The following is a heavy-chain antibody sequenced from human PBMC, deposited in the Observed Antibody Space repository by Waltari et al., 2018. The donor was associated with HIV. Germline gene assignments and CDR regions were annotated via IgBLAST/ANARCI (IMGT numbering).Heavy chain of an antibody. J-gene: IGHJ5*02. CDR3: ARGEGWLTPVDT. Sequence: QVQLQQWGAGLLKPSETLSLTCTVYGGSFSDYYWTWIRQPPGKGLAWIGEVNHSGTTNYNPSLKSRVTTSGDAAKNQCALKLSAVTAEDTAVYYGARGEGWLTPVDTWGQGTLVTVSS. CDR1: GGSFSDYY. CDR2: VNHSGTT. D-gene: IGHD3-22*01. V-gene: IGHV4-34*01.